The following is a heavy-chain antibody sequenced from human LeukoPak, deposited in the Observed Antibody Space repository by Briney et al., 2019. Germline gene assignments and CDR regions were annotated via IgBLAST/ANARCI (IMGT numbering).Heavy chain of an antibody. V-gene: IGHV4-39*07. CDR1: GGSISSSSYY. Sequence: SETLSLTCTVSGGSISSSSYYWGWIRQPPGNGLEWIGSIYYSGSTYYNQNPSLKSRVIISVDTSKNQFSLKLSSVTAADTAVYYCARGRLSGYYTLDSYYFDYWGQGTLVTVSS. D-gene: IGHD3-22*01. CDR2: IYYSGST. CDR3: ARGRLSGYYTLDSYYFDY. J-gene: IGHJ4*02.